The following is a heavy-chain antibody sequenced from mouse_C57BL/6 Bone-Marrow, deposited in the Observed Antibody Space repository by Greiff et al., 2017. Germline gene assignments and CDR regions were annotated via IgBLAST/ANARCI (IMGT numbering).Heavy chain of an antibody. V-gene: IGHV1-81*01. CDR1: GYTFTSSG. CDR2: IYPRSGNT. D-gene: IGHD6-1*01. J-gene: IGHJ4*01. Sequence: QVQLKQSGAELARPGASVKLSCKASGYTFTSSGISWVKQRTGQGLEWIGEIYPRSGNTYYNEKFKGKATLTADKSSSTAYMELRSLTSEDSAVYFCARFQCHYYAMDYWGQGTSVTVSS. CDR3: ARFQCHYYAMDY.